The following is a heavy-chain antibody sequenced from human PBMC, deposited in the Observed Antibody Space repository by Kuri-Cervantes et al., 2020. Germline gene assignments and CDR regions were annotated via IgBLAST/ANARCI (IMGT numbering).Heavy chain of an antibody. Sequence: ASVKVSCKASGYTFTSYGISWVRQAPGQGLEWMGWISAYNGNTNYAQKLQGRVTMTTDTSTSTAYMELRSLRSDDTAVYYCARERDYGDSGGMFDYWGQGTLVTVSS. CDR2: ISAYNGNT. J-gene: IGHJ4*02. D-gene: IGHD4-17*01. CDR1: GYTFTSYG. CDR3: ARERDYGDSGGMFDY. V-gene: IGHV1-18*01.